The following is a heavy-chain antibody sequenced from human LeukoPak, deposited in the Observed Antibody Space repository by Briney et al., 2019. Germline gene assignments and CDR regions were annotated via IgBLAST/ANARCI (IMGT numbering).Heavy chain of an antibody. V-gene: IGHV3-7*04. CDR2: IRPDGSEA. CDR3: TRDRAYKTFDY. CDR1: GFTFSSSW. D-gene: IGHD3-16*01. Sequence: GGSLRLSCAASGFTFSSSWMTWVRRDPGKGLEWVAVIRPDGSEAAYVDSVIGRFTISRDNAKNSLFLRMISLRVEDTAVYYCTRDRAYKTFDYWGQGALVTVSS. J-gene: IGHJ4*02.